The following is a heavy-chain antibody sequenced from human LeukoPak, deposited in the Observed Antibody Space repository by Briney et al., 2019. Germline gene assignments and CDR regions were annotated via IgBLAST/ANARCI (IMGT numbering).Heavy chain of an antibody. CDR1: GFTFDDYA. CDR3: AKGSGYSSSSSVVDY. V-gene: IGHV3-9*01. J-gene: IGHJ4*02. Sequence: GGSLRLSCAASGFTFDDYAMHWVRQAPGKGLEWVSGISWNSGSIGYADSVKGRFTISRDNAKNSLYLQMDSLRAEDTALYYCAKGSGYSSSSSVVDYWGQGTLVTVSS. D-gene: IGHD6-6*01. CDR2: ISWNSGSI.